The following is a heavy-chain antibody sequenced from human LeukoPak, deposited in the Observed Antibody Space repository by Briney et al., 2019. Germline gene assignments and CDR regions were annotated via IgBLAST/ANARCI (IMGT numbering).Heavy chain of an antibody. V-gene: IGHV3-30*04. CDR3: AGVGQDIVVVPAAMGAYYYGMDV. CDR1: GFTFSSYA. CDR2: ISYDGSNK. Sequence: GGSLRLSCSASGFTFSSYAMSWVRQAPGKGLEWVAVISYDGSNKYYADSVKGRFTISRDNSKNTLYLQMNSLRAEDTAVYYCAGVGQDIVVVPAAMGAYYYGMDVWGQGTTVTVSS. J-gene: IGHJ6*02. D-gene: IGHD2-2*01.